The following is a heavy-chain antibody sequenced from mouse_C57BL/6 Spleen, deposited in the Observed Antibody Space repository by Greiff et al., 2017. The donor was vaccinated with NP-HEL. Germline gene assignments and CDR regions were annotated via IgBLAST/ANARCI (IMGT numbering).Heavy chain of an antibody. CDR2: IDPENGDT. Sequence: EVHLVESGAELVRPGASVKLSCTASGFNIKDDYMHWVKQRPEQGLEWIGWIDPENGDTEYASKFQGKATITADTSSNTAYLQLSSLTSEDTAVYYCTLYGYDRDYYAMDYWGQGTSVTVSS. J-gene: IGHJ4*01. CDR1: GFNIKDDY. D-gene: IGHD2-2*01. V-gene: IGHV14-4*01. CDR3: TLYGYDRDYYAMDY.